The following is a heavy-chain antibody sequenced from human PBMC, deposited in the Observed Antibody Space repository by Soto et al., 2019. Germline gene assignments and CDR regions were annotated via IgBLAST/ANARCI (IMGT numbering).Heavy chain of an antibody. CDR3: ARDEEAVAGNLDY. D-gene: IGHD6-19*01. J-gene: IGHJ4*02. Sequence: PSETLSLTCTVSGGSISSYYWSWIRQPPGKGLEWIGYIYYSGSTNYNPSLKSRVTISVDTSKNQFSLKLSSVTAADTAVYYCARDEEAVAGNLDYWGQGTLVTVSS. CDR2: IYYSGST. V-gene: IGHV4-59*01. CDR1: GGSISSYY.